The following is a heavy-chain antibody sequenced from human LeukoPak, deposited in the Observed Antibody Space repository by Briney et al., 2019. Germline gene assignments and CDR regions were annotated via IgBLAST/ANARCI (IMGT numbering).Heavy chain of an antibody. CDR3: ARGVGYCRSISCSWFDP. D-gene: IGHD2-2*01. Sequence: PSETLSLTCAVSGGSISSGDYSWSWIRQPPGKGLEWIGYIYHSGSTYYNPSLKSRVTISVDRSKNQFSLKLSSVTAADTAVYYCARGVGYCRSISCSWFDPWGQGTLVTVSS. V-gene: IGHV4-30-2*01. CDR1: GGSISSGDYS. CDR2: IYHSGST. J-gene: IGHJ5*02.